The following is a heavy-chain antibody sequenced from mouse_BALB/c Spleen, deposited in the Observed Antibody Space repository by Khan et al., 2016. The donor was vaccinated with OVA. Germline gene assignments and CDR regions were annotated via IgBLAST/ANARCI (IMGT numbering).Heavy chain of an antibody. Sequence: VQLQESGAELARPGASVKLSCKASGYTFTSYWMQWVKQRLGQGLEWIGTIYPGDGDTRYTQKFKGKATLTADKSSSTAYMQLSSLTSEDTAVYYCANYRYGYIDCWGQGTTLTVSS. CDR2: IYPGDGDT. J-gene: IGHJ2*01. CDR3: ANYRYGYIDC. V-gene: IGHV1-87*01. D-gene: IGHD2-14*01. CDR1: GYTFTSYW.